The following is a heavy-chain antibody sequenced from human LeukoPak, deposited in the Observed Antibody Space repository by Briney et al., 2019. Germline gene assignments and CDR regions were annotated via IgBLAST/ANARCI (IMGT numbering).Heavy chain of an antibody. V-gene: IGHV3-74*01. CDR3: AKSGKPYGFDM. Sequence: GGSLRLYCAASGFTFSSYWMHWVRQAPGKGLAWVSHISSDGSITGYADSVKGRFTISRDNAKNTLYLQMNSLRAEDTAVYYCAKSGKPYGFDMWGQGTMVTVSS. CDR2: ISSDGSIT. J-gene: IGHJ3*02. CDR1: GFTFSSYW.